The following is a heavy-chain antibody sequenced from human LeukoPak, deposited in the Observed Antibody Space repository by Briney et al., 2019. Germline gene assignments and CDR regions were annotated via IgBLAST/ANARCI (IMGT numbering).Heavy chain of an antibody. CDR3: AKGHKGFYYGSGSSFDY. CDR1: GFTFSSYG. J-gene: IGHJ4*02. Sequence: GGSLRLSCAASGFTFSSYGMHWVRQAPGKGLEWVAFIRYDGSNKYYADSVKGRFTISRANSKNTLYLQMNSLRAEDTAVYCCAKGHKGFYYGSGSSFDYWGQGTLVTVSS. D-gene: IGHD3-10*01. CDR2: IRYDGSNK. V-gene: IGHV3-30*02.